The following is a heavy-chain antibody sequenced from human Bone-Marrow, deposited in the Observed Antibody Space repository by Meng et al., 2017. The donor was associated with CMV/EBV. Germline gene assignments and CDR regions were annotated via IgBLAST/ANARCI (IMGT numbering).Heavy chain of an antibody. CDR3: ARVTGVGDIVVVPAATNPDDAFDI. CDR2: ISSSGYYI. J-gene: IGHJ3*02. Sequence: GESLKISCAASGFILSNYSMNWVRQAPGKGLEWVSSISSSGYYIHYAASMRGRFTISRDSAKNSLYLQTNSLRAEDTAVYFCARVTGVGDIVVVPAATNPDDAFDIWGQGTMVTVSS. CDR1: GFILSNYS. V-gene: IGHV3-21*01. D-gene: IGHD2-2*01.